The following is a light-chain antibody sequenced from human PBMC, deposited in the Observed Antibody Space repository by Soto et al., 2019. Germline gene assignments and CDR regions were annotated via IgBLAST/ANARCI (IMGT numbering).Light chain of an antibody. CDR1: QTISSW. Sequence: DLQMTQSPSTLSGSVGDRVTITCRASQTISSWLAWYQQKPGKAPKLLIYKASTLKSGVPSRFSGSGSGTEFTLTINSLQPDDFATYYCQHYTSYSEAFGQGTKVDIK. J-gene: IGKJ1*01. CDR2: KAS. CDR3: QHYTSYSEA. V-gene: IGKV1-5*03.